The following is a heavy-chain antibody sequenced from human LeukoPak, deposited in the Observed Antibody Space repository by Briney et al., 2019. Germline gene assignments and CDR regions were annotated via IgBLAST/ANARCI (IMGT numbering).Heavy chain of an antibody. V-gene: IGHV4-61*02. CDR2: ISSSGST. D-gene: IGHD3-22*01. CDR1: GDSISSGDYY. J-gene: IGHJ3*02. CDR3: AREIRSGYFVYAVRFDAFDI. Sequence: SETLSLTCTVSGDSISSGDYYWSWIRQPAGKGLEWIGRISSSGSTNYNPSLKSRVTISVDTSKNQFSLKLSSVTAADTAVYYCAREIRSGYFVYAVRFDAFDIWGQGTMVTVSS.